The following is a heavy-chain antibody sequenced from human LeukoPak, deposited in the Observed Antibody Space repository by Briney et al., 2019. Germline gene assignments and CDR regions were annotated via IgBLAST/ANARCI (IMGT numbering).Heavy chain of an antibody. CDR2: IYIDNT. CDR3: ARRAGAYSHPYDY. D-gene: IGHD4/OR15-4a*01. J-gene: IGHJ4*02. Sequence: GGSLSLSCTVSGFTVSSNSLSWVRQAPRKGLEWVSFIYIDNTHYSDSVKGRFTISRDNSKNTLYLQMNSLRAEDTAVYYCARRAGAYSHPYDYWGQGTLVTVSS. CDR1: GFTVSSNS. V-gene: IGHV3-53*01.